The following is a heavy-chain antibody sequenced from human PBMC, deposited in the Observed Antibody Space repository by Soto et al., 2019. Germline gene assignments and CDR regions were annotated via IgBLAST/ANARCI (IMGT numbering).Heavy chain of an antibody. CDR3: ARGGADYYGSGSEFDY. V-gene: IGHV1-69*02. Sequence: ASVKVSCKASGGTFSSYTISWVRQAPGQGLEWMGRIIPILGIANYAQKFQGRVTITADKSTSTAYMELSSLRSEDTAVYYCARGGADYYGSGSEFDYWGQGTLVTVSS. D-gene: IGHD3-10*01. CDR2: IIPILGIA. CDR1: GGTFSSYT. J-gene: IGHJ4*02.